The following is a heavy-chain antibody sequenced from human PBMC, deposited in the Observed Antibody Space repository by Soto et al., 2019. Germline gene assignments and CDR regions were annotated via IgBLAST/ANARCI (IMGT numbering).Heavy chain of an antibody. D-gene: IGHD3-3*01. CDR1: GFTFSSYW. CDR3: ARGFFWSGYFPQRIYGMDV. J-gene: IGHJ6*02. CDR2: IKQDGSGK. V-gene: IGHV3-7*05. Sequence: GGSLRLSCAASGFTFSSYWMSWVRQAPGKGLEWVANIKQDGSGKYYVDSVKGRFTISRDNAKNPLYLQMNSLRAEDTAVYYCARGFFWSGYFPQRIYGMDVWGQGTTVTVSS.